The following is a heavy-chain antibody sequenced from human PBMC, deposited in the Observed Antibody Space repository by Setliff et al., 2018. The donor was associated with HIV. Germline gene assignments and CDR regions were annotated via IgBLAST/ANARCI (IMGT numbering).Heavy chain of an antibody. CDR3: AYGSGSWNY. CDR1: GFTFSSSW. Sequence: PGGSLRLSCAASGFTFSSSWMHWVRQAPGKGLAWVSRINTDGTMTNYADSVKGRFTISRDNAKNTLYLHMSSLRAEDTAVYYCAYGSGSWNYWGQGTLVTVSS. J-gene: IGHJ4*02. D-gene: IGHD3-10*01. V-gene: IGHV3-74*01. CDR2: INTDGTMT.